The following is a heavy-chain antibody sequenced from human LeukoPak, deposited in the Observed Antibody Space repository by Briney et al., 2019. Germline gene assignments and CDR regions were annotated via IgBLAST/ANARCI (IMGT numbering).Heavy chain of an antibody. CDR1: GGSISSGGYY. CDR3: ARREGFKKLYYFDF. CDR2: IYYSGST. J-gene: IGHJ4*02. V-gene: IGHV4-30-4*08. D-gene: IGHD1-26*01. Sequence: SETLSLTCTVSGGSISSGGYYWNWLRQPPGKGLEWIGCIYYSGSTYYNPSLKSRVTISLDTSKNQFSLKLSSVTAADTALYCGARREGFKKLYYFDFWGEGTLDSV.